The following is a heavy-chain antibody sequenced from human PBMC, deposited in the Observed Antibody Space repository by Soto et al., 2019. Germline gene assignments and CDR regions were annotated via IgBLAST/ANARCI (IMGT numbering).Heavy chain of an antibody. J-gene: IGHJ6*02. D-gene: IGHD3-22*01. Sequence: QVQLVESGGGVVQPGRSLRLSCAASGFTFSSYAMHWVRQAPGKGLEWVAVISYDGSNKYYADSVKGRFTISRDNSKNTLYLQMNSLRGEDTAVYYCARERRDSSGYRNYYYYGMDVWGQGTTVTVSS. CDR2: ISYDGSNK. CDR1: GFTFSSYA. V-gene: IGHV3-30-3*01. CDR3: ARERRDSSGYRNYYYYGMDV.